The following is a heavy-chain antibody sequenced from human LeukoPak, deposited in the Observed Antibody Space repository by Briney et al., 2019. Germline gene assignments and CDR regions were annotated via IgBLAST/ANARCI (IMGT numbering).Heavy chain of an antibody. CDR3: AKTRGRRCSSTSCRPFDY. J-gene: IGHJ4*02. Sequence: GGSLRLSCAASGFTFSSYSMNWVRQAPGKGLEWVSGISWNSGSIGYADSVKGRFTISRDNAKNSLYLQMNSLRAEDTALYYCAKTRGRRCSSTSCRPFDYWGQGTLVTVSS. CDR1: GFTFSSYS. V-gene: IGHV3-9*01. D-gene: IGHD2-2*01. CDR2: ISWNSGSI.